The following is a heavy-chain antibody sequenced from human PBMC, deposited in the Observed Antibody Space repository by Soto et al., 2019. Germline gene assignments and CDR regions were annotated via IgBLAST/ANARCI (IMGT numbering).Heavy chain of an antibody. CDR2: INPSGGST. CDR1: GYTFTSYY. D-gene: IGHD6-13*01. J-gene: IGHJ5*02. V-gene: IGHV1-46*03. CDR3: ARVGVSHGFDP. Sequence: ASVKVSCKASGYTFTSYYMHWVRRAPGQGLEWMGIINPSGGSTSYAQKFQGRVTMTRDTSTSTVYMELSSLRSEDTAVYYCARVGVSHGFDPWGQGTLVTVSS.